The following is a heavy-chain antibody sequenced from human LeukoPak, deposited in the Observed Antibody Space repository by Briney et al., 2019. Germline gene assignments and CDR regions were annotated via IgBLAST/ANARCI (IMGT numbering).Heavy chain of an antibody. CDR2: IIPIFGTA. CDR3: ASTTVTNEVDY. J-gene: IGHJ4*02. V-gene: IGHV1-69*06. CDR1: GGTFSSYA. Sequence: ASVKVSFKASGGTFSSYAISWVRQAPGQGLEWMGRIIPIFGTANYAQKFQGRVTITADKSTSTAYMELSSLRSEDTAVYYCASTTVTNEVDYWGQGTLGTVSS. D-gene: IGHD4-17*01.